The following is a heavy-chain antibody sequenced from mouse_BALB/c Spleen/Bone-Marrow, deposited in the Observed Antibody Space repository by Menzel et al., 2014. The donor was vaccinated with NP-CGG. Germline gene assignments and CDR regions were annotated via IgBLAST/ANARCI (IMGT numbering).Heavy chain of an antibody. CDR2: ISTYYGNT. J-gene: IGHJ4*01. V-gene: IGHV1-67*01. CDR3: ARGLLLLDY. Sequence: QVQLQHSGPELVRPGASVKISCKGSSYTFTDYAMHWVKQSHAKSLEWIGVISTYYGNTNYNQKFKGKATMTVDKSSSTAYMELARLTSEDSAVYYCARGLLLLDYWGQGTSVTVSS. D-gene: IGHD1-1*01. CDR1: SYTFTDYA.